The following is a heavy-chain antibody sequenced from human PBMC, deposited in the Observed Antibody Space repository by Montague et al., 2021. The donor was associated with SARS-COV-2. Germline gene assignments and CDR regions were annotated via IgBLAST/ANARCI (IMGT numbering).Heavy chain of an antibody. CDR2: IYYSGST. CDR1: GGSISSSSYY. Sequence: SETLSLTCTVSGGSISSSSYYWGWIRQPPGKGLERIGSIYYSGSTYYNPSLKSRVTISVDTSKNQFSLTLSSVTAAATAVYYCARVGRQQLVRLSGMDVWGQGTTVTVSS. D-gene: IGHD6-13*01. V-gene: IGHV4-39*07. CDR3: ARVGRQQLVRLSGMDV. J-gene: IGHJ6*02.